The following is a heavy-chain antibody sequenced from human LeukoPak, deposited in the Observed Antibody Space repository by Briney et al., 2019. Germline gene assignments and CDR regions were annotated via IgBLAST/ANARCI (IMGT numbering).Heavy chain of an antibody. CDR3: AGSVVNGVDFDY. Sequence: SETLSLTCTVSGGSISSYYWSWIRQPPGKGLEWIGYIYYSGSTNYNPSLKSRVTISVDTSKNQFSLKLSSVTAADTAVYYCAGSVVNGVDFDYWGQGTLVTVSS. D-gene: IGHD2-8*01. CDR1: GGSISSYY. CDR2: IYYSGST. V-gene: IGHV4-59*01. J-gene: IGHJ4*02.